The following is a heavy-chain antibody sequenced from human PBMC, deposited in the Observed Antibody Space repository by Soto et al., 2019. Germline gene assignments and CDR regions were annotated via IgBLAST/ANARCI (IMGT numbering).Heavy chain of an antibody. D-gene: IGHD3-3*01. J-gene: IGHJ3*02. CDR1: GGSISSYY. Sequence: QVQLQESGPGLVKPSETLSLTCTVSGGSISSYYWCWIRQPAGKGLEWIGRIYTSGSTNYNPSLNGRVTVSVDTSKSHFSRKLSCVSAADTAVYYCARDFGLRFLESSLPDPFDICAKGQWSPSRQ. CDR2: IYTSGST. CDR3: ARDFGLRFLESSLPDPFDI. V-gene: IGHV4-4*07.